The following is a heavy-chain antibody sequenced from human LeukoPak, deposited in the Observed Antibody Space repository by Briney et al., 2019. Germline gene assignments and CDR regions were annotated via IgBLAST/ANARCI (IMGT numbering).Heavy chain of an antibody. J-gene: IGHJ5*02. Sequence: SETLSLTCAVYGGSFSGYYWSWIRQPPGKGLEWIGGINHSGSTNYNPSLKSRVTISVDTSKNQFSLKLSSVTAADTAVYYCARGVVTRLVPAAREGGWFDPWGQGTLVTVSS. CDR1: GGSFSGYY. V-gene: IGHV4-34*01. D-gene: IGHD2-2*01. CDR2: INHSGST. CDR3: ARGVVTRLVPAAREGGWFDP.